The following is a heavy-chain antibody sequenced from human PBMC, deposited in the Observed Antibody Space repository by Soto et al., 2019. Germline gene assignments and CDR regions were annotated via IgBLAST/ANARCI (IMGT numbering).Heavy chain of an antibody. CDR2: IYYSGST. CDR1: GGSISSYY. Sequence: PSETLSLTCTVSGGSISSYYWSWIRQPPGKGLEWIGYIYYSGSTNYNPSLKSRVTISVDTSKNQFSLKLSSVTAADTAVYYCARERVNRIQHYYYGMDVWGQGTTVTVSS. V-gene: IGHV4-59*01. D-gene: IGHD5-18*01. CDR3: ARERVNRIQHYYYGMDV. J-gene: IGHJ6*02.